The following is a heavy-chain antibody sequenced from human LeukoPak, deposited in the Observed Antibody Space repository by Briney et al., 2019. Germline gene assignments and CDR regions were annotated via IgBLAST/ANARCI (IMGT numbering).Heavy chain of an antibody. D-gene: IGHD2-15*01. CDR3: AKGAIAALNAYFDY. V-gene: IGHV3-48*03. J-gene: IGHJ4*02. CDR1: GFTFSSYE. Sequence: PGGSLRLSCAASGFTFSSYEMNWVRQAPGKGLEWVSYISSSGSTIYYADSVKGRFTISRDNSKNTLYLQMNSLRAEDTAVYYCAKGAIAALNAYFDYWGQGTLVTVSS. CDR2: ISSSGSTI.